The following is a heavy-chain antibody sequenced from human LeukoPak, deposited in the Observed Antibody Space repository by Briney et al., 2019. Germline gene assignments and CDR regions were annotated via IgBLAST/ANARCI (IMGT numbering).Heavy chain of an antibody. J-gene: IGHJ4*02. CDR3: ARVGYSSSSDY. Sequence: SETLSLTCAVYGGSFSGYYWSWIRQPPGKGLEWIGEINHSGSTNYNPSLKSRVTISVDTSKNQFSLKLSSVTAADTAVYYCARVGYSSSSDYWGQGTLVTVSS. V-gene: IGHV4-34*01. CDR1: GGSFSGYY. D-gene: IGHD6-13*01. CDR2: INHSGST.